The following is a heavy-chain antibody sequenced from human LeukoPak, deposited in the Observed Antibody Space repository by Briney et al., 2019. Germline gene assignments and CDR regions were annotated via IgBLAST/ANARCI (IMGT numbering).Heavy chain of an antibody. D-gene: IGHD3-3*01. CDR1: GYTFTSYD. CDR3: ARGGVTIFGVVINPLDFDY. J-gene: IGHJ4*02. Sequence: GASVKVSCKASGYTFTSYDINWVRQATGQGLEWMGWMNPNSGNTGYAQKFQGRVTMTRNTSISTAYMELSSLRSEDTAVYYRARGGVTIFGVVINPLDFDYWGQGTLVTVSS. CDR2: MNPNSGNT. V-gene: IGHV1-8*01.